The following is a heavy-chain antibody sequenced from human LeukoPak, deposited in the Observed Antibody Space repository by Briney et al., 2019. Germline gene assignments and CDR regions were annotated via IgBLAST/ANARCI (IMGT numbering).Heavy chain of an antibody. CDR1: GYTLTDYY. V-gene: IGHV7-4-1*02. CDR2: INTNTGNP. CDR3: ARDPNHYYDSSAYYGDY. Sequence: ASVKVSCKASGYTLTDYYMHWVRQAPGQGLEWMGWINTNTGNPTYAQGFTGRFVFSLDTSVSTAYLQISSLKAEDTAVYYCARDPNHYYDSSAYYGDYWGQGTLVTVSS. D-gene: IGHD3-22*01. J-gene: IGHJ4*02.